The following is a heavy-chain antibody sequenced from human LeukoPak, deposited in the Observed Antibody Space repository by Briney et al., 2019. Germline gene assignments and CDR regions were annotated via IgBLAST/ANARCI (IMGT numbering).Heavy chain of an antibody. CDR2: IYYSGST. Sequence: SETLSLTCTVSGGSISSYYWSWIRQPPGKGLEWIGYIYYSGSTNYNPSLKSRVTISVDTSKNQFSLKLSSVTAADTAVYYCARDSATVTSTSSWFDPWGQGTLVTVSS. CDR3: ARDSATVTSTSSWFDP. V-gene: IGHV4-59*12. CDR1: GGSISSYY. J-gene: IGHJ5*02. D-gene: IGHD4-17*01.